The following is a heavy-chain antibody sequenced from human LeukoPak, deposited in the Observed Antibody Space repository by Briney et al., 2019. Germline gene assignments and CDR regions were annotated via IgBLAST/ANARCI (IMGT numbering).Heavy chain of an antibody. Sequence: GESLRLSCAASGFTFSSYWMSWVRLAPGKGLEWVANIKQDGSEIYYVDSVKGRFTISRDSAKNSLYLQMNTLRAEDTAVYYCARVPITYYYGSGSYFCGMDVWGKGTTVSVSS. CDR1: GFTFSSYW. J-gene: IGHJ6*04. V-gene: IGHV3-7*03. CDR2: IKQDGSEI. D-gene: IGHD3-10*01. CDR3: ARVPITYYYGSGSYFCGMDV.